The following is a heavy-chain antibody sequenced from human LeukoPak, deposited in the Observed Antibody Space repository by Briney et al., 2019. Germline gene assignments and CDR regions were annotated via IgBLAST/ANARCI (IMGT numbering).Heavy chain of an antibody. D-gene: IGHD3-10*01. CDR1: GFTFSNYG. CDR2: ISHDGSNK. CDR3: AKDGDSGDFDY. J-gene: IGHJ4*02. Sequence: PGRSLRLSCAASGFTFSNYGMHWVRQAPGKGLEWVAVISHDGSNKYYADSVRGRFTISRDNSKNTLYLQMNSLRAEDTAVYYCAKDGDSGDFDYWGRGTVVTVSP. V-gene: IGHV3-30*18.